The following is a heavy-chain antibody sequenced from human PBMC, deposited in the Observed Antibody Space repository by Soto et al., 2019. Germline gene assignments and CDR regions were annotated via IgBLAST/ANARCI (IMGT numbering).Heavy chain of an antibody. CDR2: IYYRGSA. J-gene: IGHJ4*02. CDR1: GASISSSY. Sequence: SETLSLTCNVSGASISSSYWSWIRQPPGKGLEWIGNIYYRGSANYNPSLRSRVTISVDTAKNHFSLSLSSVTAADTAVYYCARTPYRLIPGTVLQYFVYWGQGTLVTVSS. CDR3: ARTPYRLIPGTVLQYFVY. V-gene: IGHV4-59*01. D-gene: IGHD3-16*02.